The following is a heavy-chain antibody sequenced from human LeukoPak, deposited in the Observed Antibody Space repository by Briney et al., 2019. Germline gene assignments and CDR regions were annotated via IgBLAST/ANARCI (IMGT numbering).Heavy chain of an antibody. J-gene: IGHJ5*02. CDR1: GDSLSSSRFS. CDR3: ARLKTGDVHKKTNKWFDP. CDR2: IYNTGNT. D-gene: IGHD7-27*01. Sequence: MPSETLSLTCNVSGDSLSSSRFSWNWIRQPAGKTLEWIGRIYNTGNTYYNPSLKSRVAVSLDAPRNQFSLTLTSVTAADTAIYYCARLKTGDVHKKTNKWFDPWGQGTLVTVSS. V-gene: IGHV4-61*02.